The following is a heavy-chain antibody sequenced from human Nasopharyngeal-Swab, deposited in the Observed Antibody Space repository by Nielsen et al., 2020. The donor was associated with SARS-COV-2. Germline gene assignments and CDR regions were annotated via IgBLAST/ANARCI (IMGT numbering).Heavy chain of an antibody. CDR2: IGTTGDT. CDR1: GFNFNNYD. J-gene: IGHJ4*02. CDR3: ARGRYAGTWSIDY. Sequence: GGSLRLSCGTSGFNFNNYDMHWVRQGTGEGLEWLSTIGTTGDTYYPASVKGRFTVSRENAKNSLYLQMSSLRVGDTAVYCARGRYAGTWSIDYWGQGTLVTVSS. V-gene: IGHV3-13*01. D-gene: IGHD6-13*01.